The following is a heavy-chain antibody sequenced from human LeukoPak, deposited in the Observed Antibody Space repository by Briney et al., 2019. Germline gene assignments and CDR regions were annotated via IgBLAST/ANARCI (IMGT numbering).Heavy chain of an antibody. Sequence: GGSLRHSCAASGFGFRNYWMGWVRQAPGKGLEWVANTKPDGSAEYYADSVRGRFTASRDNANNLLYLQMNRLRAEDTAVYYCARDGGLHTNFDYWGQGTLLTVSS. D-gene: IGHD2-15*01. J-gene: IGHJ4*02. CDR1: GFGFRNYW. CDR2: TKPDGSAE. V-gene: IGHV3-7*01. CDR3: ARDGGLHTNFDY.